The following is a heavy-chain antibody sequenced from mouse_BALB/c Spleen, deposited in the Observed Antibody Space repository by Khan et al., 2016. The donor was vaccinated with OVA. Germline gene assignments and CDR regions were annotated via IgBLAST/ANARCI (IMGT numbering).Heavy chain of an antibody. CDR2: INTYTGEP. V-gene: IGHV9-3-1*01. D-gene: IGHD2-14*01. CDR1: GYTFRNNG. CDR3: ARVGYNGTMDS. Sequence: QVQLKQSGPELKKPGETVKISCKASGYTFRNNGMNWVKQAPGKGLKWMGWINTYTGEPTYADDFKGRFAFSLEPSANTAYLQINNLKNEDTATDFCARVGYNGTMDSWGQGTSVTVSS. J-gene: IGHJ4*01.